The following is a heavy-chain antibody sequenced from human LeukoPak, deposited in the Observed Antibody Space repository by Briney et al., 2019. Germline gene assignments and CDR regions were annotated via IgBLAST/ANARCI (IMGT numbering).Heavy chain of an antibody. V-gene: IGHV4-59*12. Sequence: SETLSLTCTVSGGSISSYYWSWIRQPPGKGLEWIGYIYYNGDTNYNPSLKSRVTISIDTSKNQFSLKLTSVTAADTAIYYCAGEGEYGQSYSWGQGVLVVVSA. CDR2: IYYNGDT. CDR1: GGSISSYY. CDR3: AGEGEYGQSYS. J-gene: IGHJ5*02. D-gene: IGHD4-17*01.